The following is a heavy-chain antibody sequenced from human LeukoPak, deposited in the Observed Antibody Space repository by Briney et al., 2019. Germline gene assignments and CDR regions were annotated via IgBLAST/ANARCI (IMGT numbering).Heavy chain of an antibody. CDR1: GFTFSNYW. D-gene: IGHD3/OR15-3a*01. CDR3: ARDWSWTFEH. J-gene: IGHJ4*02. Sequence: GGSLRLSCAASGFTFSNYWMHWVRQAPGKGLVWVSRINSDGSITSYADSVKGRFTISRDNAKNTLYLHMNSLRPEDTASYYCARDWSWTFEHWGQGSLVIVSS. V-gene: IGHV3-74*01. CDR2: INSDGSIT.